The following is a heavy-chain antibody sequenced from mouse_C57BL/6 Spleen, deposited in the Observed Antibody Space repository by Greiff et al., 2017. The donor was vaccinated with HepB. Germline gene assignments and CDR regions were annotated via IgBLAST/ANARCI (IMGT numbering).Heavy chain of an antibody. J-gene: IGHJ2*01. CDR2: ISSGGSYT. Sequence: EVNLVESGGDLVKPGGSLKLSCAASGFTFSSYGMSWVRQTPDKRLEWVATISSGGSYTYYPDSVKGRFTISRDNAKNTLYLQMSSLKSEDTAMYYCARQGANFDYWGQGTTLTVSS. CDR1: GFTFSSYG. CDR3: ARQGANFDY. V-gene: IGHV5-6*01.